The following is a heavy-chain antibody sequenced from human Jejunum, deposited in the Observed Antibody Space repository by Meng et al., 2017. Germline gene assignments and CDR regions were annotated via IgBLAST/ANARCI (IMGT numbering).Heavy chain of an antibody. CDR3: ARRSLGEMSGDPDY. Sequence: QVQLVQTGAEGKNPGASVTVSCKASGYSFMTYALNWVRQAPGQGLEWMGWINTYSGSPTYAQGFTGRFVFSLDTSVSTAYLQINNLQSDDTAVYYCARRSLGEMSGDPDYWGQGTLVTVSS. CDR2: INTYSGSP. V-gene: IGHV7-4-1*02. D-gene: IGHD3-16*01. CDR1: GYSFMTYA. J-gene: IGHJ4*02.